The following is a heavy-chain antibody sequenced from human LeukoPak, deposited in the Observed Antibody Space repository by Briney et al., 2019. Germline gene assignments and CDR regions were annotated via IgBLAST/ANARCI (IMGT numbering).Heavy chain of an antibody. Sequence: GGSLRLSYAASGFTFSNYWMTWVRQAPGKGLEWVAHINQDGSKEYYMDSVKARFTISRDNAKNSLSLQMNSLRAEDTAVYYCVRDGGVSGYDLLDYWGQGTLVTVSS. J-gene: IGHJ4*02. CDR2: INQDGSKE. CDR3: VRDGGVSGYDLLDY. V-gene: IGHV3-7*01. D-gene: IGHD5-12*01. CDR1: GFTFSNYW.